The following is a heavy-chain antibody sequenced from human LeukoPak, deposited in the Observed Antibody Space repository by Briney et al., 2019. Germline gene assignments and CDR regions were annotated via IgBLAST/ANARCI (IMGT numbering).Heavy chain of an antibody. D-gene: IGHD3-22*01. V-gene: IGHV3-7*01. J-gene: IGHJ4*02. CDR1: GFTFSDHG. CDR2: INQDGSDQ. Sequence: PGGSLRLSCAASGFTFSDHGMHWVRQAPGKGLEWVATINQDGSDQYYVDSVKGRFTISRDNAKNSLDLQMNSLRAEDTAVYYCARDYSSGRDFWGQGTLVTVSS. CDR3: ARDYSSGRDF.